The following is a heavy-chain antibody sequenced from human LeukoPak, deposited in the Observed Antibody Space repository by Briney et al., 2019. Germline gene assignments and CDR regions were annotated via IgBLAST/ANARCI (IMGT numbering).Heavy chain of an antibody. CDR3: ARDGGNCSSTSCSGYYFDY. D-gene: IGHD2-2*01. Sequence: GRSLRLSCAASGFTFSTYGMHWVRQAPGKGLEWVAVISDNGRNKYYGDSVKGRFTISRDNSKNMLYLQMNSLRAEDTAVYYCARDGGNCSSTSCSGYYFDYWGQGTLVTVSS. J-gene: IGHJ4*02. CDR1: GFTFSTYG. V-gene: IGHV3-30*03. CDR2: ISDNGRNK.